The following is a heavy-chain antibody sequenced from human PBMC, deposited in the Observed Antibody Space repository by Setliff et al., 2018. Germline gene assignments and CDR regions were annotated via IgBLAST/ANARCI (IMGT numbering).Heavy chain of an antibody. CDR3: ARAFTYYNFWSGYGYGMDV. CDR2: IIPIFGTA. Sequence: ASVKVSCKASGGTFSSYAISWVRQAPGQGLEWMGRIIPIFGTANYAQKFQGRVTITADKSTSTAYMELGSLRSEDTAVYYCARAFTYYNFWSGYGYGMDVWGQGTTVTVSS. V-gene: IGHV1-69*06. CDR1: GGTFSSYA. D-gene: IGHD3-3*01. J-gene: IGHJ6*02.